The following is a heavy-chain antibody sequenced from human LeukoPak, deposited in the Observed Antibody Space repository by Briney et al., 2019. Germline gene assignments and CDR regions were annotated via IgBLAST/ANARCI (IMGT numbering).Heavy chain of an antibody. D-gene: IGHD6-13*01. CDR1: GFTFSSYA. CDR2: ISGNTENT. Sequence: GGSLRLSCAASGFTFSSYAMNWVRQAPGKGLEWVSGISGNTENTYYADSVKGRFTISRDNSKNTLYLQMNSLRAEDTAVYYCAKDIATYSSSWSFDYWGQGTLVTVSS. CDR3: AKDIATYSSSWSFDY. J-gene: IGHJ4*02. V-gene: IGHV3-23*01.